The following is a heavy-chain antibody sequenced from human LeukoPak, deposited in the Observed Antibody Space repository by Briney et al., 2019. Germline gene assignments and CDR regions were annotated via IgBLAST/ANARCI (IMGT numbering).Heavy chain of an antibody. D-gene: IGHD2-15*01. Sequence: SETLSLTCAVSGGSISSGGYSWSWIRQPPGKGLEWIGHIYHSGSTYYNPSLKSRVTISVDRSKNQFSLKLSSVTAADTAVYYCARGSGGYCSGGSCYHWYFDLWGRGTLVTVSS. V-gene: IGHV4-30-2*01. CDR3: ARGSGGYCSGGSCYHWYFDL. CDR2: IYHSGST. CDR1: GGSISSGGYS. J-gene: IGHJ2*01.